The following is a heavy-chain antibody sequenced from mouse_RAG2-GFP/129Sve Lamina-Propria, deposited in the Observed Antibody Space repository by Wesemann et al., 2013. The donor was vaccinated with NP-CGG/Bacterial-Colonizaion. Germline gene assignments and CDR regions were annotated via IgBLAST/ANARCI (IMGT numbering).Heavy chain of an antibody. CDR2: INYDGSST. J-gene: IGHJ4*01. Sequence: WVRQVPEKGLEWVANINYDGSSTYYLDSLKSRFIISRDNAKNILYLQMSSLKSEDTATYYCARVLYYGSSPYAMDYWGQGTSVTVSS. V-gene: IGHV5-16*01. D-gene: IGHD1-1*01. CDR3: ARVLYYGSSPYAMDY.